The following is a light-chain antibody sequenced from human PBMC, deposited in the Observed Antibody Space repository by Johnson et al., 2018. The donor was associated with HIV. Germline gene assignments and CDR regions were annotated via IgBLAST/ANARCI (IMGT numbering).Light chain of an antibody. CDR3: GTWDSSLTAGV. V-gene: IGLV1-51*01. CDR2: DNN. Sequence: QSVLTQPPSVSAAPGQKVTISCSTNSSNFGNNYVSWYQQLPGTAPKLLIYDNNKRPSGIPDRFSGSKSGTSATLGITGLQTGDEADYYCGTWDSSLTAGVFGTGTKVTVL. J-gene: IGLJ1*01. CDR1: SSNFGNNY.